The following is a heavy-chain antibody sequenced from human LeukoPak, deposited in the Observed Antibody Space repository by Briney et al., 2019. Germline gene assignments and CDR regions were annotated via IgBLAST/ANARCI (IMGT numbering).Heavy chain of an antibody. J-gene: IGHJ4*02. Sequence: GGSLRLSCAASGFTFSSYAMSWVRQAPGKGLEWVSAISGSGGSTYYADSVKGRFTISRDNSKNTLYLQVNSLRAEDTAVYYCARGSYYDSSGYYSWGQGTLVTVSS. V-gene: IGHV3-23*01. CDR3: ARGSYYDSSGYYS. CDR2: ISGSGGST. D-gene: IGHD3-22*01. CDR1: GFTFSSYA.